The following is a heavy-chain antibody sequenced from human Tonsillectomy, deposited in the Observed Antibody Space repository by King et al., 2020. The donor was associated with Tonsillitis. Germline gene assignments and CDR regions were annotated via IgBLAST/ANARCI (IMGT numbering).Heavy chain of an antibody. J-gene: IGHJ4*02. Sequence: VQLVESGGGVVQPGRSLRLSCAASGFTFSSYAMHWVRQAPGKGLEWVAVISYDGSNKYYADSVKGRFTISRDNSKNTLFLQMNSLRAEDTAVFYCAGDSEFLEWSIAYYFDYWGQGTLVTVSS. CDR3: AGDSEFLEWSIAYYFDY. V-gene: IGHV3-30*04. CDR1: GFTFSSYA. D-gene: IGHD3-3*01. CDR2: ISYDGSNK.